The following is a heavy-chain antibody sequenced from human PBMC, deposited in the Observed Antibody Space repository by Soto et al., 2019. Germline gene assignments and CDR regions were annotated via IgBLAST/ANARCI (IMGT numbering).Heavy chain of an antibody. CDR2: INPNSGGT. Sequence: GASVKVSCKASGNTFTGYYMHWVRQAPGQGLEWMGWINPNSGGTNYAQKFQGRVTMTRDTSISTAYMELSRLGSDDTAVYYCARDCPITIFGVVINYGMDVWGQGTTVTVSS. CDR3: ARDCPITIFGVVINYGMDV. D-gene: IGHD3-3*01. CDR1: GNTFTGYY. V-gene: IGHV1-2*02. J-gene: IGHJ6*02.